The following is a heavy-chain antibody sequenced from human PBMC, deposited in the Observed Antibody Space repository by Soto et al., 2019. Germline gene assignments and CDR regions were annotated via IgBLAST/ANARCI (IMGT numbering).Heavy chain of an antibody. J-gene: IGHJ6*02. CDR3: ARGHFGVTMDV. CDR2: VNGGGDIT. Sequence: EVQLLESGGGLVQPGGSLRLSCAASEFTFSSYSMIWVRQAPGKGLEWVSGVNGGGDITYYADSMKGRFTISRDNSKNTLHLQMNSLRAEDTAVFYSARGHFGVTMDVWGQGTTVTVSS. CDR1: EFTFSSYS. D-gene: IGHD3-3*01. V-gene: IGHV3-23*01.